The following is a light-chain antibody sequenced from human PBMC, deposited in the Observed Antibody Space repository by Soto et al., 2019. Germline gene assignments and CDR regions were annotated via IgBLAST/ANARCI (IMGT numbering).Light chain of an antibody. Sequence: EIVLTQSPGTLSLTPGERATLSCRASQSVSSSYLAWYQQKPGQAPRLLIYGASSRATGIPDRFSGSGSGTDFTLTINRLEPEDFAVYYCQPYGRSPLTFGGGTKVEIK. CDR2: GAS. V-gene: IGKV3-20*01. J-gene: IGKJ4*01. CDR3: QPYGRSPLT. CDR1: QSVSSSY.